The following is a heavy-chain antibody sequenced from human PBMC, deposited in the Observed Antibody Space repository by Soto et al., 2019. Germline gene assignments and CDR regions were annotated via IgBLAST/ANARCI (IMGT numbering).Heavy chain of an antibody. CDR3: ARERGSGSYYTPWFDP. CDR1: GYTFTSYD. CDR2: MNPNSGNT. J-gene: IGHJ5*02. V-gene: IGHV1-8*01. D-gene: IGHD3-10*01. Sequence: QVQLVQSGAEVKKPGASVKVSCKASGYTFTSYDINWVRQATGEGLEGMGWMNPNSGNTGYARKFQGRVTMTRNTSTSTAYMELSSLRSEDTAVYYCARERGSGSYYTPWFDPWGQGTLVTVSS.